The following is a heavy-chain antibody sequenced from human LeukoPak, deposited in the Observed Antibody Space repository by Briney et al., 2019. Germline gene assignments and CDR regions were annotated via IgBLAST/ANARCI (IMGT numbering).Heavy chain of an antibody. V-gene: IGHV4-59*01. J-gene: IGHJ4*02. Sequence: SETLSLTCTVSGGSISSYYWSWIRQPPGKGLELIGYIYDSGSTNYNPSLKSRVTISVDTSKNQFSLKLCSVTAADTAVYYCARHGGGYSYDYWGQGTLVTVSS. CDR1: GGSISSYY. D-gene: IGHD5-18*01. CDR2: IYDSGST. CDR3: ARHGGGYSYDY.